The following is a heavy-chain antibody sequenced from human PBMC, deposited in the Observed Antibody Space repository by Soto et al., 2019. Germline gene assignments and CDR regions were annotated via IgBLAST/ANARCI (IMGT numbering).Heavy chain of an antibody. J-gene: IGHJ4*02. CDR3: VRDIWGSSGHHYDV. D-gene: IGHD6-19*01. CDR2: IWFDGSNK. Sequence: QVELVESGGGVVQPGSSLRLSCAASGFPFRRYGMHWVRQAPGKGLEWVAVIWFDGSNKYYADSVRGRFTVSRDNSDNTLFLQMNSLRAEDTAVYYCVRDIWGSSGHHYDVWGRGTLVTVSS. CDR1: GFPFRRYG. V-gene: IGHV3-33*01.